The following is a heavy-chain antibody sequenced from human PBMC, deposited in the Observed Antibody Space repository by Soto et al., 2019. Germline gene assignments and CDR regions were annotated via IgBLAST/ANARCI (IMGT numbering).Heavy chain of an antibody. CDR1: GYSISSGYY. J-gene: IGHJ1*01. D-gene: IGHD3-10*01. CDR2: IYHSGST. Sequence: SETLSLTCAVSGYSISSGYYWGWIRQPPGKGLEWIGSIYHSGSTYYNPSLKSRVTISVDTSKNQFSLKLSSVTAADTAVYYCARDGRLGGSGSYYTPEYFQHWGQGTLVTV. V-gene: IGHV4-38-2*02. CDR3: ARDGRLGGSGSYYTPEYFQH.